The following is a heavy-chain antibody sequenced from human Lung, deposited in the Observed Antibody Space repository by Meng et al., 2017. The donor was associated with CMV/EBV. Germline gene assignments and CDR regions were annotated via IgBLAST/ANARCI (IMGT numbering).Heavy chain of an antibody. Sequence: QLQLVQSGAEVKKPGASVRVSCKASGYTFTHHGISWIRQAPGQGLEWMGWISSYNGDTNYAQKLQGRVTMTTDTSTNTAYMDLRGLRSDDTAVYYCASGTPGRSYCDYWGQGTLVTVSS. CDR2: ISSYNGDT. V-gene: IGHV1-18*01. CDR1: GYTFTHHG. D-gene: IGHD2-15*01. CDR3: ASGTPGRSYCDY. J-gene: IGHJ4*02.